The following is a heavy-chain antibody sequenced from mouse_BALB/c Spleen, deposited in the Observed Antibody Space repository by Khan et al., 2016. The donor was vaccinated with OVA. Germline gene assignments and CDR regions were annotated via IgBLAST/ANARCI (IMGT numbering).Heavy chain of an antibody. J-gene: IGHJ4*01. Sequence: VKLLESGPGLAAPSQSLSITCTISGFSLTNYGVHWVRQPPGKGLEWLVVIWHDGSTTYNSALKSRLTISKDNSKSQVFLKMNSLQTDDTAMYFCARQPYYHYNIMDYWGQGTSVTVSS. V-gene: IGHV2-6-1*01. CDR3: ARQPYYHYNIMDY. D-gene: IGHD2-10*01. CDR2: IWHDGST. CDR1: GFSLTNYG.